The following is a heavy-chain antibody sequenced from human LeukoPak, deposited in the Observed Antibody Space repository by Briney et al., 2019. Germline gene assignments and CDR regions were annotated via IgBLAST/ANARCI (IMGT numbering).Heavy chain of an antibody. D-gene: IGHD2-15*01. CDR2: IYYSGST. CDR3: ARRACSGGSCYSQRGAFDI. Sequence: PSETLSLTCTVSGGSISSSTYYWDWIRQPPGMGLEWIGSIYYSGSTYYNPSLKSRVTISVDTSKNQFSLRLSSVTAADTAVYSCARRACSGGSCYSQRGAFDIWGQGTMVTVSS. CDR1: GGSISSSTYY. V-gene: IGHV4-39*07. J-gene: IGHJ3*02.